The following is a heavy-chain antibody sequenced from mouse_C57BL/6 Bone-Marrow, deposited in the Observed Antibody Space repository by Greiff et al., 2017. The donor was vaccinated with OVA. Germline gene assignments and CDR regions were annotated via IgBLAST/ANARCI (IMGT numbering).Heavy chain of an antibody. CDR1: GYTFTSYW. V-gene: IGHV1-61*01. CDR3: ARKNGSRRYYFDY. CDR2: IYPSDSET. D-gene: IGHD1-1*01. J-gene: IGHJ2*01. Sequence: QVQLKQSGAELVRPGSSVKLSCKASGYTFTSYWMDWVKQRPGQGLEWIGNIYPSDSETHYNQKFKDKATLTVDKSSSTAYMQLSSLTSEDSAVYYCARKNGSRRYYFDYWGQGTTLTVSS.